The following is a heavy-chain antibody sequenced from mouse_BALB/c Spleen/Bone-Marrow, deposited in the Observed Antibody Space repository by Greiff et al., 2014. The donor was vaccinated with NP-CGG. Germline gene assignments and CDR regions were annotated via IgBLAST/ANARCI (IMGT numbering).Heavy chain of an antibody. D-gene: IGHD2-1*01. V-gene: IGHV14-3*02. Sequence: VTLKESGAELVKPGASVKLSCTASGFNIKDTYMHWVKQRSEQGLEWIGRIDPANGDIIYDPKFQGKATITADTSSNTAYLQLSSLTSEDTAVYYCARGGNYGWFAYWGQGTLVTVSA. J-gene: IGHJ3*01. CDR2: IDPANGDI. CDR3: ARGGNYGWFAY. CDR1: GFNIKDTY.